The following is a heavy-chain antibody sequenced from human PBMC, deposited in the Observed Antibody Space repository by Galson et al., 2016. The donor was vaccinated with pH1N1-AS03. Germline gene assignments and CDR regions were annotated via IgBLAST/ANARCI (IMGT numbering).Heavy chain of an antibody. D-gene: IGHD3-16*02. CDR1: GYTLTRYY. V-gene: IGHV1-46*01. CDR3: ARRYYFDY. CDR2: IDPSGGPT. Sequence: SVKVSCKASGYTLTRYYMHWARQAPGQALAWMGIIDPSGGPTTYAPKLQGTITITTDTSTSTVYMELVSLRSEDTAVYYCARRYYFDYWGQGTLVTVSS. J-gene: IGHJ4*02.